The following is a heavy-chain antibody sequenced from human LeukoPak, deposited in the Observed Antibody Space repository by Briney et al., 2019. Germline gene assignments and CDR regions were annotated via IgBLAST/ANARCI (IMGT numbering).Heavy chain of an antibody. Sequence: WETLSLTCTVSGASIISGNYCWGWVRRSPGKGLERIASVHFNGQTYSNPSLSGRVTMSIDTSKNQFSLKLTSLTAADTAVYYCAKLPTGFPNWFDPWGQGTLVTVSS. CDR3: AKLPTGFPNWFDP. D-gene: IGHD2/OR15-2a*01. CDR2: VHFNGQT. CDR1: GASIISGNYC. J-gene: IGHJ5*02. V-gene: IGHV4-39*01.